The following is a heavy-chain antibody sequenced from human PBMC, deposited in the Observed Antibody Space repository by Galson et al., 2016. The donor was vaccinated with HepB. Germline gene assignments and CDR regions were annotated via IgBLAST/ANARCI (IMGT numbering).Heavy chain of an antibody. J-gene: IGHJ4*02. D-gene: IGHD4-17*01. V-gene: IGHV3-74*01. CDR1: GFTFSNHD. CDR2: ISSDGSNA. CDR3: ARENGDYLFIDY. Sequence: SLRLSCAGSGFTFSNHDMHWVRQAPGKGLVWVSRISSDGSNANYADSVKGRFTISRDNARNTLYLHVNSLRAEDAAVYYCARENGDYLFIDYWGQGTLLTVSS.